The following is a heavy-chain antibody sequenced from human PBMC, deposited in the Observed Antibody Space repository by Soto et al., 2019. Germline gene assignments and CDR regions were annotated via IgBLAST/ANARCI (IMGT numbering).Heavy chain of an antibody. D-gene: IGHD6-19*01. J-gene: IGHJ2*01. V-gene: IGHV3-53*01. CDR2: IYSGGST. Sequence: EVQLVESGGGLIQPGGSLRLSCAASGFTVSSNYMSWVRQAPGKGLEWVSVIYSGGSTYYADSVKGRFTISRDNSKNTLYLQMNSLRAEDTAVYYCARAPAYSSGWSRIWYFDLWGRGTLVTVSS. CDR3: ARAPAYSSGWSRIWYFDL. CDR1: GFTVSSNY.